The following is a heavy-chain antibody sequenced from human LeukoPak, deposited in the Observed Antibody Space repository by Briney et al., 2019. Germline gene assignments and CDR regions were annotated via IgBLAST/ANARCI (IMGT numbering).Heavy chain of an antibody. V-gene: IGHV4-34*01. CDR2: INHSGST. CDR3: ARFTLYYYGSGSHNAYYFDY. J-gene: IGHJ4*02. D-gene: IGHD3-10*01. CDR1: GGSFSGYY. Sequence: SETLSLTCAVYGGSFSGYYWSWIRQPPGKGLEWIGEINHSGSTNYNPSLKSRVTISVDTSKNQFSLKLSSVTAADTAVYYCARFTLYYYGSGSHNAYYFDYWGQGTLVTVSS.